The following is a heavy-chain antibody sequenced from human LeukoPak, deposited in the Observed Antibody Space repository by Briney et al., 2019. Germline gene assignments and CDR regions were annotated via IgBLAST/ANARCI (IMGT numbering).Heavy chain of an antibody. J-gene: IGHJ5*02. CDR3: ARGVSSGWYNWFDP. Sequence: SETLSLTCTVSGGSISSYYWSWIRQPPGKGLEWIGYIYYSGSTNYNPSLKSRVTISVDTSKNQFSLKLSSATAADTAVYYCARGVSSGWYNWFDPWGRGTLVTVSS. D-gene: IGHD6-19*01. V-gene: IGHV4-59*01. CDR1: GGSISSYY. CDR2: IYYSGST.